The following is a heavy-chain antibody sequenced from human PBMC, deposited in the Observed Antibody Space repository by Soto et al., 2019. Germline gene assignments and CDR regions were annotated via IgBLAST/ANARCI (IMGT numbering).Heavy chain of an antibody. J-gene: IGHJ4*02. CDR2: ISTCGDTI. Sequence: WGSLRLSCAVSGLPFRPYSMNWVRQAPGKGLEWTSYISTCGDTIYYADSVRGRFTVSRDNTKNSLYLQMDSLRDEDTAVYYCARDRTTIYAVVTPIHYWGKGTLVTVPS. CDR1: GLPFRPYS. V-gene: IGHV3-48*02. CDR3: ARDRTTIYAVVTPIHY. D-gene: IGHD3-3*01.